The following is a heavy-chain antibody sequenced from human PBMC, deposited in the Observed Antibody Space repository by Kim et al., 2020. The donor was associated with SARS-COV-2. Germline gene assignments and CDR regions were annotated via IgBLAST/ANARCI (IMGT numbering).Heavy chain of an antibody. V-gene: IGHV4-59*01. CDR3: ARDHREWLQYTANWYFDL. J-gene: IGHJ2*01. CDR2: IYYSGST. Sequence: SETLSLTCTVSGGSISSYYWSWIRQPPGKGLEWIGYIYYSGSTNYNPSLKSRVTISVDTSKNQFSLKLSSVTAADTAVYYCARDHREWLQYTANWYFDLWGRCSLVTVSS. D-gene: IGHD3-3*01. CDR1: GGSISSYY.